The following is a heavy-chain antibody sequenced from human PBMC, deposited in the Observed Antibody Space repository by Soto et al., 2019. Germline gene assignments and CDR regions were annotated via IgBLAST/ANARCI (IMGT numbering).Heavy chain of an antibody. CDR1: GFTFSSYW. CDR3: ARVAVGSYYFDY. CDR2: VNPDGSET. V-gene: IGHV3-74*01. Sequence: EVQLVESGGGLVQPGGSLRLSCAASGFTFSSYWMHWVRQAPGKGLVWVSRVNPDGSETSYADSVKGRFTISRDNAKNTLYLQMNSLSAEDTAVYYCARVAVGSYYFDYWGPGTLLTVSS. D-gene: IGHD6-13*01. J-gene: IGHJ4*02.